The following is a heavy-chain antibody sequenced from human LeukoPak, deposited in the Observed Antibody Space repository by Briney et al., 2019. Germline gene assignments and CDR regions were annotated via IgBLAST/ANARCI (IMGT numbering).Heavy chain of an antibody. D-gene: IGHD3/OR15-3a*01. V-gene: IGHV3-11*01. CDR1: GFTFSDYY. CDR2: ISSSGSTI. Sequence: GGSLRLSCAASGFTFSDYYMSWIRQAPGKGLEWVSYISSSGSTIYYADSVKGRFTISGDNAKNSLYLQMNSLRAEDTAVYYCAREGWFGQSNYDYWGQGTLVTVSS. CDR3: AREGWFGQSNYDY. J-gene: IGHJ4*02.